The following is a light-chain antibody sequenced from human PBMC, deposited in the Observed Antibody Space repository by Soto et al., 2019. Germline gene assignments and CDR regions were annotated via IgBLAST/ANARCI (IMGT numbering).Light chain of an antibody. CDR3: QHTTDFT. CDR2: DVS. J-gene: IGKJ2*01. CDR1: SSSKW. Sequence: DIQMTQSPSTLAASVGDTVTMTCRSSSKWLAWYQKKPGKAPKLLIYDVSNLERGVPPRFSGSKSGAEYTLTITGLQPDALRTYYCQHTTDFTFGQGTKVEI. V-gene: IGKV1-5*01.